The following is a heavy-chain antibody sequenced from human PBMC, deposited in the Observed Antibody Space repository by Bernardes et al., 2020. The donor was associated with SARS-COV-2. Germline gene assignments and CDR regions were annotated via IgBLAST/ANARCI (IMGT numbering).Heavy chain of an antibody. CDR1: GGSLSDYS. D-gene: IGHD3-22*01. J-gene: IGHJ4*02. V-gene: IGHV4-34*01. Sequence: SETLSLTCAVYGGSLSDYSWSWIRQAPGKGLEWIGEITQSGSTKYNPSLGRRLTISLDTSKNQVSLKLSSVTAADTAVYYCARGASGVVMILVVIGFSYYFDSWGKGTPVTVSS. CDR2: ITQSGST. CDR3: ARGASGVVMILVVIGFSYYFDS.